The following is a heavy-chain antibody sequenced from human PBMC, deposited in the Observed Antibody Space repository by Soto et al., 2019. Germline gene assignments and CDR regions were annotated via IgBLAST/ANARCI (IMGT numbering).Heavy chain of an antibody. Sequence: QVQLQQWGAGLLKPSETLSLTCAVYGGSFSGYYWSWIRQPPGKGLEWIGEINHSGSTNYNPSLKSRVTISVDTSKNQFSLKLSSVTAADTAVYYCARGIILRQQLVIYYFDYWGQGTLVTVSS. CDR2: INHSGST. V-gene: IGHV4-34*01. CDR1: GGSFSGYY. CDR3: ARGIILRQQLVIYYFDY. D-gene: IGHD6-13*01. J-gene: IGHJ4*02.